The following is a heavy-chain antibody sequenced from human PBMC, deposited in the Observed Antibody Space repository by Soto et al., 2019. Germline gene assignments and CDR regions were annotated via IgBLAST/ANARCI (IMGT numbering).Heavy chain of an antibody. Sequence: GGSLRLSCAASGFTFISYAIICFRHSPLKWLEWVSSISGSGGGTYYADSVKGRFTFSRDNSKNTLYLQMNSLRAEDTAVYYCAKFGMATTKRSPPYYIDYWGQGALVTVSS. J-gene: IGHJ4*02. D-gene: IGHD1-1*01. V-gene: IGHV3-23*01. CDR1: GFTFISYA. CDR3: AKFGMATTKRSPPYYIDY. CDR2: ISGSGGGT.